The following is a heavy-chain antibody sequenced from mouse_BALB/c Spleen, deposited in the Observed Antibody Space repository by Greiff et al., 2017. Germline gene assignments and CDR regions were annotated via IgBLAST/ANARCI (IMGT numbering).Heavy chain of an antibody. J-gene: IGHJ4*01. CDR2: ISCYNGAT. V-gene: IGHV1S34*01. CDR1: GYSFTGYY. Sequence: LVKTGASVKISCKASGYSFTGYYMHWVKQSHGKSLEWIGYISCYNGATSYNQKFKGKATFTVDTSSSTAYMQFNSLTSEDSAVYYCARVEYGNSPLMDYWGQGTSVTVSS. D-gene: IGHD2-10*02. CDR3: ARVEYGNSPLMDY.